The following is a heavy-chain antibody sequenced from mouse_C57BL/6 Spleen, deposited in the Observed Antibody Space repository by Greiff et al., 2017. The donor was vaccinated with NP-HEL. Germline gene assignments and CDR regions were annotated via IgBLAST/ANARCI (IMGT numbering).Heavy chain of an antibody. CDR3: AIWGDYYGSSYGY. V-gene: IGHV1-74*01. D-gene: IGHD1-1*01. CDR1: GYTFTSYW. J-gene: IGHJ2*01. CDR2: IHPSDSDT. Sequence: VQLQQPGAELVKPGASVKVSCKASGYTFTSYWMHWVKQRPGQGLEWIGRIHPSDSDTNHNQKFKGKATLTVDKSSSTAYMQLSSLTSEDSAVYYCAIWGDYYGSSYGYWGQGTTLTVSS.